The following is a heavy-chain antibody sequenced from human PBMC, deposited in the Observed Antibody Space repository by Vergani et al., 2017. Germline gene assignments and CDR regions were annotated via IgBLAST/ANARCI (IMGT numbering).Heavy chain of an antibody. CDR1: GFTFSHYS. Sequence: EVQMVESGGGLVKPGGSLRLSCVASGFTFSHYSMNWVRQAPGKGLEWVSSISGNNDDVYYADSVKGRFTISRDNAKNSLYLQMNSLRAEDTAVYYCARDPPGDFWSGYYYYYYMDVWGKGTTVTVSS. CDR3: ARDPPGDFWSGYYYYYYMDV. V-gene: IGHV3-21*01. D-gene: IGHD3-3*01. J-gene: IGHJ6*03. CDR2: ISGNNDDV.